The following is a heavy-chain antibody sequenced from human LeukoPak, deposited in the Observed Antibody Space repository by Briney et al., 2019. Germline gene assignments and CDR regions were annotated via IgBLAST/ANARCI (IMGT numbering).Heavy chain of an antibody. Sequence: PGGSLRLSCAASGFTVSSNYMSWVRQAPGKGLEWVSVIYSGGSTYYADSVKGRFTISRHNSKNTLYLQMNSLRAEDTAVYYCARVEGWKTVKRQLVDYYYGMDVWGQGTTVTVSS. CDR1: GFTVSSNY. D-gene: IGHD6-13*01. J-gene: IGHJ6*02. CDR3: ARVEGWKTVKRQLVDYYYGMDV. V-gene: IGHV3-53*04. CDR2: IYSGGST.